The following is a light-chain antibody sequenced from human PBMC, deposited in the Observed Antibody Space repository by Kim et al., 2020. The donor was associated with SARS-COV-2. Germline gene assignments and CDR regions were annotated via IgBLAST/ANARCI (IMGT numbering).Light chain of an antibody. CDR1: SSNIGSNT. J-gene: IGLJ3*02. Sequence: QSVRTQPPSASGTPGQRVTMSCSGSSSNIGSNTVNWYQHLPGTAPKLLIYENSQRPSGVPDRLSGSKSGTSASLAISGLQSEDEADYYCATWDDSLDVWVFVGGTQLTVL. CDR2: ENS. CDR3: ATWDDSLDVWV. V-gene: IGLV1-44*01.